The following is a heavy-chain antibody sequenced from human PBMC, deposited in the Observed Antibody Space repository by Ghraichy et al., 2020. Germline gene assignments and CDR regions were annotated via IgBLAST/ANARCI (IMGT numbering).Heavy chain of an antibody. D-gene: IGHD3-22*01. CDR3: ARHRSSSGYYYFDY. CDR2: IYYSGST. J-gene: IGHJ4*02. Sequence: SETLSLTCTVSGGSISSSSYYWGWIRQPPGKGLEWIGSIYYSGSTYYNPSLKSRVTISVDTSKNQFSLKLSSVTAADTAVYYCARHRSSSGYYYFDYWGQGTLVTVSS. V-gene: IGHV4-39*01. CDR1: GGSISSSSYY.